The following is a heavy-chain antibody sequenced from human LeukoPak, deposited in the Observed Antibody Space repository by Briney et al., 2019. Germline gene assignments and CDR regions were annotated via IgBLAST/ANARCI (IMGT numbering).Heavy chain of an antibody. D-gene: IGHD6-13*01. Sequence: SQTLSLTCAISGDSVSSNSAAWNWIRQSPSRGLEWRGRTYYRSKWYNDYAVSVKSRITINPDTSKYQFSLQLNSVTPEDTAVYYCARGGSSWEYYYYGMDVWGQGTTVTVSS. CDR3: ARGGSSWEYYYYGMDV. CDR2: TYYRSKWYN. CDR1: GDSVSSNSAA. V-gene: IGHV6-1*01. J-gene: IGHJ6*02.